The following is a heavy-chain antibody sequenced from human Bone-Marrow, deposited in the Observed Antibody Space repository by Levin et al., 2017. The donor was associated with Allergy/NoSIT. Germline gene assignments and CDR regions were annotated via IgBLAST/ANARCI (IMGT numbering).Heavy chain of an antibody. CDR1: GFTFSNAW. Sequence: GGSLRLSCAASGFTFSNAWMSWVRQAPGKGLEWVGRIKSKTDGGTTDYAAPVKGRFTISRDDSKNTLYLQMNSLKTEDTAVYYCTTASRIGYCSSTSCYAGGNDPYYYDGMDVWGQGTTVTVSS. J-gene: IGHJ6*02. D-gene: IGHD2-2*01. V-gene: IGHV3-15*01. CDR2: IKSKTDGGTT. CDR3: TTASRIGYCSSTSCYAGGNDPYYYDGMDV.